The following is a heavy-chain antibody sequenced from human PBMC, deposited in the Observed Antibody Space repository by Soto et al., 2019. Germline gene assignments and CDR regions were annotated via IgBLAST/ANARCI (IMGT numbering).Heavy chain of an antibody. CDR3: ARNPGNWAYYYYYYGMDV. CDR2: IYYSGST. CDR1: GGSISSSSYY. V-gene: IGHV4-39*01. Sequence: SETLSLTCTVSGGSISSSSYYWGWIRQPPGKGLEWIGSIYYSGSTYYNPSLKSRVTISVDTSKNQFSLKLSSVTAADTAVYYCARNPGNWAYYYYYYGMDVWGQGTTVT. J-gene: IGHJ6*02. D-gene: IGHD3-10*01.